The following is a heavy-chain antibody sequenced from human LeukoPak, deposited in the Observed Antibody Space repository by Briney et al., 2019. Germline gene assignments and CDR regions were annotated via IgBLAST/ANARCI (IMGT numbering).Heavy chain of an antibody. Sequence: PSETLSLTCAVYGGSFSGYYWSCIRQPPGKGLEWIGEINHSGSTNYNPSLKSRVTISVDTSKNQFSLKLSSVTAADTAVYYCARGRWKRYYDSSGYIDYWGQGTLVTVSS. D-gene: IGHD3-22*01. CDR3: ARGRWKRYYDSSGYIDY. V-gene: IGHV4-34*01. CDR2: INHSGST. J-gene: IGHJ4*02. CDR1: GGSFSGYY.